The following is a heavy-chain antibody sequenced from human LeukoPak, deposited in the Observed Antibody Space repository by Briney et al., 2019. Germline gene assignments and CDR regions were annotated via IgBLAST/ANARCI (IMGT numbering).Heavy chain of an antibody. CDR2: IRTGESNK. Sequence: GGSLSLSRDVSRFTFSNYWMGWVRQAPGKGRQWVAKIRTGESNKDYVDSVKGRYTISRDNAKNSLYLQMNRLRAEDTAVYYCATYSSLNRREFQYWGQGTLLTVSS. J-gene: IGHJ1*01. D-gene: IGHD3-22*01. CDR1: RFTFSNYW. CDR3: ATYSSLNRREFQY. V-gene: IGHV3-7*01.